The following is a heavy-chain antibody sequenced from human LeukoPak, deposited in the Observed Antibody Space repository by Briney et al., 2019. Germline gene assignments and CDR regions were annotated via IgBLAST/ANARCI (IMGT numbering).Heavy chain of an antibody. Sequence: SQTLSLTCTVSGGSISSGDYYWSWIRQPAGKGLEWIGRIYTSGSTNYNPSLKSRVTISVDTSKNQFSLKLSSVTAADTAVYYCARAMGHDYSNYLNWFDPWGQGTLVTVSS. CDR1: GGSISSGDYY. CDR3: ARAMGHDYSNYLNWFDP. D-gene: IGHD4-11*01. V-gene: IGHV4-61*02. J-gene: IGHJ5*02. CDR2: IYTSGST.